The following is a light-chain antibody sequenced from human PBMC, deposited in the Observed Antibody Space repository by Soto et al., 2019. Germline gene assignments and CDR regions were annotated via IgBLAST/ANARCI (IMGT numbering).Light chain of an antibody. J-gene: IGKJ5*01. CDR3: QVRTNWSIA. V-gene: IGKV3-11*01. Sequence: EIVMTQSPATLSLSPWEISTLSCRASQSVSSNLAWYQQKPGQAPRLLLYGASTRATGIPARFSGSGSGTDFTLTINNLEPEDFAVYYCQVRTNWSIAFGRGTRLEIK. CDR2: GAS. CDR1: QSVSSN.